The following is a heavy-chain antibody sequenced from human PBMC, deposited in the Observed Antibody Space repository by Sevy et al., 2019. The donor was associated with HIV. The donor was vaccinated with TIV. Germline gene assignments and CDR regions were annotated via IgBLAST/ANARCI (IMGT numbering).Heavy chain of an antibody. CDR2: IWYDGNNQ. Sequence: GGSLRLSCVASGFAFSDYGMRWVRQAPGKGLEWVAVIWYDGNNQHYADSVRGRFTISRDNSKNTQYLQLSSLRDEDTAVYYCARDPRIFGDYLLTYFDYWGQGVLVTVSS. CDR1: GFAFSDYG. CDR3: ARDPRIFGDYLLTYFDY. D-gene: IGHD4-17*01. J-gene: IGHJ4*02. V-gene: IGHV3-33*01.